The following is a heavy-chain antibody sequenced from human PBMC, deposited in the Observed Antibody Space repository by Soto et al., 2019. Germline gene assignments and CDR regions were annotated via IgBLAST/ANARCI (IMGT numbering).Heavy chain of an antibody. CDR1: GFSFTDYG. V-gene: IGHV3-48*01. Sequence: GGSLRNTCVAAGFSFTDYGVSWIRQAPGKGLEWVSHISSSSSTIYYVESVKGRFTISRDNAKNSLYLQMNSLRGEDTAVYYCASSFITTVGTTGWGQGTLVTVSS. J-gene: IGHJ4*02. D-gene: IGHD1-1*01. CDR2: ISSSSSTI. CDR3: ASSFITTVGTTG.